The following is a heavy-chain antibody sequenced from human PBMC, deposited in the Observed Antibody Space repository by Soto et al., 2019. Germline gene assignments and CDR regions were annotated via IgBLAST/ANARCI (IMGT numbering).Heavy chain of an antibody. V-gene: IGHV3-9*01. J-gene: IGHJ4*02. CDR3: AKDMKWGGMTTIHYFDS. CDR1: GFTVDDYA. D-gene: IGHD4-17*01. CDR2: ISANGDNV. Sequence: GGSVRLSCVASGFTVDDYAMHWVRQAPGKGLEWVSGISANGDNVDYADSVKGRFTVSRDNAKNSLFLQMNSLRPEDTALYYCAKDMKWGGMTTIHYFDSWGQGTQVTVSS.